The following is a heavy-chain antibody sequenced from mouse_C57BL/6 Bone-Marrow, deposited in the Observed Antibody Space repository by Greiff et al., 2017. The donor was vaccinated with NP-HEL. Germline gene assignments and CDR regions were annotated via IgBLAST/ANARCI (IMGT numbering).Heavy chain of an antibody. Sequence: EVQLQQSVAELVRPGASVKLSCTASGFNFKNTYMHWVKQRPEQGLEWIGRIDPATGSTKYAPKFQGKATITADTSSNTAYLQLSSLTSEDTSIYYSASPTVVTSDYWGQGTSVTVSS. D-gene: IGHD1-1*01. J-gene: IGHJ4*01. CDR3: ASPTVVTSDY. CDR1: GFNFKNTY. CDR2: IDPATGST. V-gene: IGHV14-3*01.